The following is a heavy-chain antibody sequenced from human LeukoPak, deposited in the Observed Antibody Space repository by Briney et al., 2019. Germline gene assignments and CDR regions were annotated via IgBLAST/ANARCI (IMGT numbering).Heavy chain of an antibody. Sequence: GGSLRLSCAASGFTFSSHGMSWVRQAPGKGLEWVSTISGSGDNTYYADSVKGQFTISRDNSKNTLYLQMNSLRAEDTAVYYCAKEEWLLAVYFDYWGQGTLVTVSS. CDR3: AKEEWLLAVYFDY. CDR1: GFTFSSHG. J-gene: IGHJ4*02. D-gene: IGHD3-3*01. V-gene: IGHV3-23*01. CDR2: ISGSGDNT.